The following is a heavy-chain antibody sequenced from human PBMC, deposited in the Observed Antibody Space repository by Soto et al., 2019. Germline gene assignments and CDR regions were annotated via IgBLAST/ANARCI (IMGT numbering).Heavy chain of an antibody. Sequence: QAHLVQSGAEVKKPGASVKVSCQAFGYTFTHYAIHWVRQAPGHSLEWLGWTNAVDGNRKYSESFQGRVTLTTDTSANAVYMKLSSLTSEDTAMYYCASSSPWGGADHSYAMDVWGKGTRVIVSS. J-gene: IGHJ6*04. CDR3: ASSSPWGGADHSYAMDV. D-gene: IGHD6-19*01. CDR2: TNAVDGNR. CDR1: GYTFTHYA. V-gene: IGHV1-3*01.